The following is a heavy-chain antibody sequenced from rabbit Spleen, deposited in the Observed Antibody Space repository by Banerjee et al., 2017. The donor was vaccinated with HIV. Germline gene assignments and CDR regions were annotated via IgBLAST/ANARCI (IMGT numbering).Heavy chain of an antibody. Sequence: QEQLVESGGGLVQPGGSLKLSCKASGFDFSTYGVSWVRQAPGKGLEWIGYIDAAFGTTYYASWAKGRFTISKTSSTTVTLQMTSLTAADTATYFCARDTGSSFSSYGMDLWGPGTLVTVS. CDR3: ARDTGSSFSSYGMDL. CDR2: IDAAFGTT. V-gene: IGHV1S39*01. J-gene: IGHJ6*01. D-gene: IGHD8-1*01. CDR1: GFDFSTYG.